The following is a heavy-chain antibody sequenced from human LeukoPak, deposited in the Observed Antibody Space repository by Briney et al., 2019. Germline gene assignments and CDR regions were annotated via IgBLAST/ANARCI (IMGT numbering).Heavy chain of an antibody. J-gene: IGHJ4*02. D-gene: IGHD3-10*01. CDR2: FDPEDGET. CDR3: ATNSIITMVRFYY. V-gene: IGHV1-24*01. Sequence: ASVTVSCKVSGYTLTELSLHWVRQPPGKGLEGMGGFDPEDGETIYAQKFQGRVTMTDDTSTDTAYMELSSLTSEETAVYYCATNSIITMVRFYYWGQGTLVTVSS. CDR1: GYTLTELS.